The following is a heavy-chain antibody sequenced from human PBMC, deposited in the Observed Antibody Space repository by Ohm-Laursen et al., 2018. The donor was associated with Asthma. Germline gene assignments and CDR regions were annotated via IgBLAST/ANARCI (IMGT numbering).Heavy chain of an antibody. Sequence: SLRLSCSASGFTFDDYAMHWVRQAPGKGLEWVSGISWNSGSIGYADSVKGRFTISRDNAKNSLYLQMNSLRAEDTAVYYCASYYGDYDYYYGMDVWGQGTTVTVSS. J-gene: IGHJ6*02. V-gene: IGHV3-9*01. CDR3: ASYYGDYDYYYGMDV. D-gene: IGHD4-17*01. CDR2: ISWNSGSI. CDR1: GFTFDDYA.